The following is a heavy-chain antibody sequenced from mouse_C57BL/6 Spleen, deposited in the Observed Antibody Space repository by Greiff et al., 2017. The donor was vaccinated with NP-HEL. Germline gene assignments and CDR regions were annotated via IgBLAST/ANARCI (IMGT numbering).Heavy chain of an antibody. J-gene: IGHJ2*01. D-gene: IGHD1-1*01. CDR3: ALYYYGSSYGGDYFDY. Sequence: VQLQQSGAELVRPGSSVKLSCKASGYTFTSYWMHWVKQRPIQGLEWIGNIDPSDSDTHYNQKFKDKATLTVDKSSSTAYMQLSSLTSEDSAVYYCALYYYGSSYGGDYFDYWGQGTTLTVSS. CDR2: IDPSDSDT. CDR1: GYTFTSYW. V-gene: IGHV1-52*01.